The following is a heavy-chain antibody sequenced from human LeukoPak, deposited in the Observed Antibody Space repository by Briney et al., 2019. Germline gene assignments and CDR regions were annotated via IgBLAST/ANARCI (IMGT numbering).Heavy chain of an antibody. V-gene: IGHV4-34*01. CDR1: GGSFSGYY. D-gene: IGHD3-3*01. CDR2: INHSGST. Sequence: SETLSPTCAVYGGSFSGYYWSWIRQPPGKGLEWIGEINHSGSTNYNPSLKSRVTISVDTSKNQFSLKLSSVTAADTAVYYCASPNFWSGFDYWGQGTLVTVSS. CDR3: ASPNFWSGFDY. J-gene: IGHJ4*02.